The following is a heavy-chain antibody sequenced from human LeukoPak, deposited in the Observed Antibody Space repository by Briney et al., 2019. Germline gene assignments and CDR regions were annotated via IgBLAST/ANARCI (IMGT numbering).Heavy chain of an antibody. D-gene: IGHD5-18*01. Sequence: TYYRSKWYNDYAVSVKSRITINPDTSKNQFSLQLNSVTPEDTAVYYCARYDTAMVKHFDYWGQGTLVTVSS. CDR3: ARYDTAMVKHFDY. J-gene: IGHJ4*02. V-gene: IGHV6-1*01. CDR2: TYYRSKWYN.